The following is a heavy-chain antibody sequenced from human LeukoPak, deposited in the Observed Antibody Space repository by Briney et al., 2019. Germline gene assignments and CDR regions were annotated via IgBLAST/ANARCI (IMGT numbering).Heavy chain of an antibody. J-gene: IGHJ6*02. CDR1: GFTFSSYG. CDR3: AKDGGYSSTSNYYYGMNV. Sequence: GGSLRLSCAASGFTFSSYGMHWVRQAPGKGLEWVTVISFDGRDEYYADSVKGRFTISRDNSKNTVVLQMNSLRVGDTAVYYCAKDGGYSSTSNYYYGMNVWGQGTTVTVSS. CDR2: ISFDGRDE. D-gene: IGHD6-19*01. V-gene: IGHV3-30*18.